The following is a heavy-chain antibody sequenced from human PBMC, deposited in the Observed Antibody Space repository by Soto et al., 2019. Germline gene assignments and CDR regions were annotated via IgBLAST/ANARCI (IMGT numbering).Heavy chain of an antibody. Sequence: GGSLRLSCSASGFTFSSYAMHWVRQAPGKGLEYVSAISSNGGSTYYADSVKGRFTISRDNSKNTLYLQMSSLRAEDTAVYYCVKGQYSSGWYEELGYFDYWGQGTLVTVSS. J-gene: IGHJ4*02. CDR2: ISSNGGST. CDR3: VKGQYSSGWYEELGYFDY. CDR1: GFTFSSYA. V-gene: IGHV3-64D*08. D-gene: IGHD6-19*01.